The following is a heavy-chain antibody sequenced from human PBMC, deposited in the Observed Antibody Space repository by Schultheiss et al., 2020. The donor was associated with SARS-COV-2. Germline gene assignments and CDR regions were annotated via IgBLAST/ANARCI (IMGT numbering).Heavy chain of an antibody. J-gene: IGHJ4*02. CDR3: ARDRGYLGSVSYTFDN. D-gene: IGHD3-10*01. CDR1: GFTVSSNY. V-gene: IGHV3-74*01. Sequence: GGSLRLSCAASGFTVSSNYMSWVRQVPGEGLVWVSRINEDGSTTNYADSVKGRFTISRDNAKSSLYLDIDSLRAEDTAVYYCARDRGYLGSVSYTFDNWGRGTLVTVSS. CDR2: INEDGSTT.